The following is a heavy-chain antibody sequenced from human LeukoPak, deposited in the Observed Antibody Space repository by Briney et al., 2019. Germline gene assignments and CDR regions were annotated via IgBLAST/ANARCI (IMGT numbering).Heavy chain of an antibody. CDR1: VFSFSSYS. J-gene: IGHJ4*02. CDR3: ARDAQDCSGGTCYSETDYYFDY. CDR2: ISSSSSYI. Sequence: PGGSLRLPCAASVFSFSSYSMNWVRQAPGKGLEWVSSISSSSSYIYYADSVKGRFTISRGNAKNSLYLQMSSLRAEDTAVYYCARDAQDCSGGTCYSETDYYFDYWGQGTLVTVSS. V-gene: IGHV3-21*01. D-gene: IGHD2-15*01.